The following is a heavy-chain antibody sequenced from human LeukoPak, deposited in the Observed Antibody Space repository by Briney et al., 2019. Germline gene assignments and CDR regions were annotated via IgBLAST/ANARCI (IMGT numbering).Heavy chain of an antibody. Sequence: GGSLRLSCAASGFTFSSYGMHWVRQAPGKGLEWVAVISYDGSNKYYADSVKGRFTISRDNSKDTLYLQMNSLRAEDTAVYYCAKDLSPWGKLVVVAANFDYWGQGTLVTVSS. CDR1: GFTFSSYG. CDR3: AKDLSPWGKLVVVAANFDY. V-gene: IGHV3-30*18. D-gene: IGHD2-15*01. J-gene: IGHJ4*02. CDR2: ISYDGSNK.